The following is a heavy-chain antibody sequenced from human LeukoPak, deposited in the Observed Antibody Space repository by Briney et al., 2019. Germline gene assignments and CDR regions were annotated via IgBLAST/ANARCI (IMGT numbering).Heavy chain of an antibody. D-gene: IGHD7-27*01. CDR3: ARGPPNWGMVGY. CDR2: MKSNNGHT. J-gene: IGHJ4*02. Sequence: ASVKVSCKASGYTFTSFDFNWVRQATGQGLEWMGWMKSNNGHTGYAQKYQGRVTMTRDTSISTAYMELSSLTFEDTAVYYCARGPPNWGMVGYWGQGTLVTVSS. V-gene: IGHV1-8*01. CDR1: GYTFTSFD.